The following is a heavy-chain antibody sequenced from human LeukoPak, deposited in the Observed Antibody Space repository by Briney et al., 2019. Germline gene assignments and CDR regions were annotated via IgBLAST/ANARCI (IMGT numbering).Heavy chain of an antibody. V-gene: IGHV3-23*01. J-gene: IGHJ5*02. Sequence: GGSLRLSCAASGFTFSSYAVSWVRQAPGKGLEWVSAISGSGGSTYYADSVKGRFTISRDNSKNTLYLQMNSLRAEDTAVYYCAKVYRLKMLPWFGELSWGQGTLVTVSS. CDR3: AKVYRLKMLPWFGELS. CDR1: GFTFSSYA. D-gene: IGHD3-10*01. CDR2: ISGSGGST.